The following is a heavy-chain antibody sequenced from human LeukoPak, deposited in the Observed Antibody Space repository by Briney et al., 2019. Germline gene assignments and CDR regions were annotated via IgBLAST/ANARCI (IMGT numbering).Heavy chain of an antibody. J-gene: IGHJ3*02. CDR3: ARVSRLWWARDI. V-gene: IGHV4-34*01. Sequence: PSETLSLTCAVYGGYFSAYYWSWVRQPPGKGLEWIGEINHSGSTNYNPSLKSRVNISVDTSKNQFSLKLSSVTAADTAVYYCARVSRLWWARDIWGQGTMVTVSS. CDR1: GGYFSAYY. CDR2: INHSGST. D-gene: IGHD2-21*01.